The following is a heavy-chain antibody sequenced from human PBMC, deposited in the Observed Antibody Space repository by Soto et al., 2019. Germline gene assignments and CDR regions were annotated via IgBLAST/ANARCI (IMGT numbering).Heavy chain of an antibody. V-gene: IGHV3-15*07. CDR2: IKSKTDGGTT. D-gene: IGHD2-2*01. Sequence: PGGSLRLSCAASGFTFSNAWMNWVRQAPGKGLEWVGRIKSKTDGGTTDYAAPVKGRFTISRDDSKNTLYLQMNSLKTEDTAVYYCTRDPCSSTSCYYYYGMDVWGQGTTVTVSS. CDR3: TRDPCSSTSCYYYYGMDV. J-gene: IGHJ6*02. CDR1: GFTFSNAW.